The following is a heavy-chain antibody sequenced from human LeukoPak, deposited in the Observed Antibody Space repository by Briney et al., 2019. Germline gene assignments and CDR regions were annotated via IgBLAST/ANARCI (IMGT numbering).Heavy chain of an antibody. V-gene: IGHV3-33*08. Sequence: GGSLRLSCAASGFTFSNYWLHWVRQAPGKGLEWVAIIWYDESNEYYVDSVKGRFTISRDNSKNTLYLQMNSLRAEDTAVYYCARDRSYSTGYYGGSLDYWGQGTLVTVSS. CDR2: IWYDESNE. CDR1: GFTFSNYW. J-gene: IGHJ4*02. CDR3: ARDRSYSTGYYGGSLDY. D-gene: IGHD3-22*01.